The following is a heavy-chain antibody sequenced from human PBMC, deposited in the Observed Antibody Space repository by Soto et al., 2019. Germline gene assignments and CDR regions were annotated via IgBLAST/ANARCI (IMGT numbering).Heavy chain of an antibody. CDR3: AREVAAAGHSPGYFDY. CDR1: GFTFSSYA. Sequence: GGSLRLSCAASGFTFSSYAMHWVRQAPGKGLEWVAVISYDGSNKYCADSVKGRFTISRDNSKNTLYLQMNSLRAEGTAVYYCAREVAAAGHSPGYFDYWGQGTLVTVSS. CDR2: ISYDGSNK. V-gene: IGHV3-30-3*01. J-gene: IGHJ4*02. D-gene: IGHD6-13*01.